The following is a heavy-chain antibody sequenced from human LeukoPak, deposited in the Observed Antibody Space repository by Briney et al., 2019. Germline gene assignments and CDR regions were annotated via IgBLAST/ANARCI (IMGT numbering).Heavy chain of an antibody. V-gene: IGHV3-7*01. CDR3: ARTDSGNVGYFDY. CDR2: INQDGSVE. D-gene: IGHD1-26*01. J-gene: IGHJ4*02. Sequence: GGSLRLSCAASGFTFSSNWMSWVRQAIGKRLEWVANINQDGSVEHYVDPVKGRFTISRDNAKNSLYLQMSSLRAEDTAVYYCARTDSGNVGYFDYWGQGTLVSVSS. CDR1: GFTFSSNW.